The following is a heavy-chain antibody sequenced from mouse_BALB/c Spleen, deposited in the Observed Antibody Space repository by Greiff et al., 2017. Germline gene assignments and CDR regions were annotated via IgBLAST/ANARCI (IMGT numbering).Heavy chain of an antibody. V-gene: IGHV3-6*02. CDR1: GYSITSGYY. CDR3: ARGQLGLLYYFDY. CDR2: ISYDGSN. Sequence: EVQLQQSGPGLVKPSQSLSLTCSVTGYSITSGYYWNWIRQFPGNKLEWMGYISYDGSNNYNPSLKNRISITRDTSKNQFFLKLNSVTTEDTATYDCARGQLGLLYYFDYWGQGTTLTVSS. J-gene: IGHJ2*01. D-gene: IGHD3-2*01.